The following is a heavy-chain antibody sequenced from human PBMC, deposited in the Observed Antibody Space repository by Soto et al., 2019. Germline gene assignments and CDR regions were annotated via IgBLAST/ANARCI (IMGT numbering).Heavy chain of an antibody. CDR2: INHSGST. CDR3: ARSGLRGYSYGSRWFDP. J-gene: IGHJ5*02. Sequence: PSETLSLTCAVYGGSFSGYYWSWIRQPPGQGLEWIGEINHSGSTNYNPSLKSRVTISVDTSKNQFSLKLSSVTAADTAVYYCARSGLRGYSYGSRWFDPWGQGTLVTVSS. V-gene: IGHV4-34*01. D-gene: IGHD5-18*01. CDR1: GGSFSGYY.